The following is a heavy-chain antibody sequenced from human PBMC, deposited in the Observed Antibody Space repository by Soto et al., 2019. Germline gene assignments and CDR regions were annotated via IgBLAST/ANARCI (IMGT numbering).Heavy chain of an antibody. CDR2: IKTKIEGETT. Sequence: GGSQRLSSSASGFSIRSALMNWVRQAPGKGLEWVGRIKTKIEGETTHYAAPVNGRFTVSRDDSKNMLYLQMNSLKADDTALYYCTTGSVEGVWGQGTTVTVSS. CDR1: GFSIRSAL. CDR3: TTGSVEGV. J-gene: IGHJ6*02. D-gene: IGHD2-15*01. V-gene: IGHV3-15*07.